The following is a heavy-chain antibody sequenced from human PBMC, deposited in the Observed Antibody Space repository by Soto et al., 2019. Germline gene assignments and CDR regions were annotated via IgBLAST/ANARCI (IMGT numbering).Heavy chain of an antibody. CDR3: AIRDGYTEFEY. D-gene: IGHD5-12*01. CDR1: GMTFSRSA. Sequence: RRSLRLSCLAAGMTFSRSAMPWVRPASGKGQEWVGRISNKPSSYSTAYAASVKGRCTISRDDSKNTAYLQMNSLKTEDTAVYYCAIRDGYTEFEYWARGTLVTVSS. CDR2: ISNKPSSYST. V-gene: IGHV3-73*01. J-gene: IGHJ4*02.